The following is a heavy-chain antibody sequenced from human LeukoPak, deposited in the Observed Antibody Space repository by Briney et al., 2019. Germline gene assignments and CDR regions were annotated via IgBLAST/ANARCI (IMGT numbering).Heavy chain of an antibody. CDR1: GGSISTSAYY. D-gene: IGHD3-22*01. V-gene: IGHV4-39*07. CDR2: IYYSGNT. J-gene: IGHJ4*02. Sequence: PSETLSLTCIVSGGSISTSAYYWGWLRQPPGEGLQWIGSIYYSGNTYYNSSLKSRVTISVDRSKNQFSLKLSSVTAADTAVYYCARESSGYFDYWGQGTLVTVSS. CDR3: ARESSGYFDY.